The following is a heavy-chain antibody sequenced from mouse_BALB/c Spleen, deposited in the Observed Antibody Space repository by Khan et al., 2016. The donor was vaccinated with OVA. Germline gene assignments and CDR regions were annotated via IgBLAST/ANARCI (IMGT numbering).Heavy chain of an antibody. D-gene: IGHD2-10*01. CDR2: IWSDGST. V-gene: IGHV2-6-1*01. J-gene: IGHJ4*01. Sequence: VQLQQSGPGLVAPSQSLSITCTISGFSLTNYGVHWVRQPPGKGLEWLVVIWSDGSTTYNSALKSRLTITKDNSKSHVFLKMNSHQTDDTAMYFCARQPYYHYNIMDYWGQGTSVTVSS. CDR1: GFSLTNYG. CDR3: ARQPYYHYNIMDY.